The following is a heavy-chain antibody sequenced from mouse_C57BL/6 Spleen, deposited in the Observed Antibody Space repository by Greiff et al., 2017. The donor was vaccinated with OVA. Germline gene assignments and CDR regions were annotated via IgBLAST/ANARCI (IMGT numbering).Heavy chain of an antibody. CDR3: ARHPGAYYFDY. D-gene: IGHD4-1*01. V-gene: IGHV1-18*01. CDR2: INPNNGGT. CDR1: GYTFTDYN. J-gene: IGHJ2*01. Sequence: EVQLVESGPELVKPGASVKIPCKASGYTFTDYNMDWVKQSHGKSLEWIGDINPNNGGTIYNQKFKGKATLTVDKSSSTAYMELRSLTSEDAAVYYCARHPGAYYFDYWGQGTTLTVSS.